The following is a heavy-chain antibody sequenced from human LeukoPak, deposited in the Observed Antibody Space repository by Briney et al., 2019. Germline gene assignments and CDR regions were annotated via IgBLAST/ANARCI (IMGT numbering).Heavy chain of an antibody. Sequence: GGSLRLSCAASGFTFSSHWMHWVRQAPGKGLVWVSRIKDDGSHTNYADSVKGRFTISRDNAKNSLYLQMNSLRAEDTAVYYCARDYYDSSGYYDYWGQGTLVTVSS. V-gene: IGHV3-74*01. J-gene: IGHJ4*02. CDR3: ARDYYDSSGYYDY. D-gene: IGHD3-22*01. CDR2: IKDDGSHT. CDR1: GFTFSSHW.